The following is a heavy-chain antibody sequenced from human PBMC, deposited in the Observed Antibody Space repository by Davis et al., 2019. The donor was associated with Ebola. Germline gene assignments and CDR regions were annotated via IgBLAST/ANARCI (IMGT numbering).Heavy chain of an antibody. J-gene: IGHJ4*02. CDR3: ARDHQSSVPAANGY. CDR2: IYSGGST. D-gene: IGHD2-2*01. CDR1: GFTVSSNY. V-gene: IGHV3-53*01. Sequence: GESLKISCAASGFTVSSNYMSWVRQAPGKGLEWVSVIYSGGSTYYADSVKGRFTISRDNSKNTLYLQMNSLRDEDTAVYYCARDHQSSVPAANGYWGQGTLVTVSS.